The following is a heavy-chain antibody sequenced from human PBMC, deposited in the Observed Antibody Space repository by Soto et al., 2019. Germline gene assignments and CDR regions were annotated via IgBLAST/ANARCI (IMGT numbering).Heavy chain of an antibody. CDR3: ARFLRAYCTNGVCPKTFYYYYGMDV. Sequence: GESLKICCKGSGYSFTSYWISWVRQMPGKGLEWMGRIDPSDSYTNYSPSFQGHVTISADKSISTAYLQWSSLKASDTAMYYCARFLRAYCTNGVCPKTFYYYYGMDVWGQGTTDTVSS. J-gene: IGHJ6*02. D-gene: IGHD2-8*01. CDR2: IDPSDSYT. CDR1: GYSFTSYW. V-gene: IGHV5-10-1*01.